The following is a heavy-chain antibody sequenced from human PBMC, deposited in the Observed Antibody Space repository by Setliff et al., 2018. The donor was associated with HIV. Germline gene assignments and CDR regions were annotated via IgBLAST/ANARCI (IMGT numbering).Heavy chain of an antibody. CDR2: ISYSGST. D-gene: IGHD3-10*01. Sequence: PSETMSPTCTVSAGSISSSSNYWGWIRQHPGKGLEWIGSISYSGSTYNNPSLKSRLTISIDTSKNQFTLKLASVSAADTAVYYCARRGTFYYGSGSLGYWGQGTLVTVSS. CDR3: ARRGTFYYGSGSLGY. V-gene: IGHV4-39*01. J-gene: IGHJ4*02. CDR1: AGSISSSSNY.